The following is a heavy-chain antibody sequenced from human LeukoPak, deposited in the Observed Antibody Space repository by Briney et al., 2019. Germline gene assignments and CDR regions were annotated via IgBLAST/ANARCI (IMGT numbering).Heavy chain of an antibody. V-gene: IGHV3-23*01. Sequence: GGSLRLSCAASGLSFSTFAMSWVRQAPGEGLEWVSGISTSGGSTSSADSVKGRFTISRDNPRNTLYMQMNSLRAEDTALCYCGIMHPYYDGSGYWVHWGQGTLVTVSS. D-gene: IGHD3-22*01. CDR1: GLSFSTFA. CDR3: GIMHPYYDGSGYWVH. CDR2: ISTSGGST. J-gene: IGHJ4*02.